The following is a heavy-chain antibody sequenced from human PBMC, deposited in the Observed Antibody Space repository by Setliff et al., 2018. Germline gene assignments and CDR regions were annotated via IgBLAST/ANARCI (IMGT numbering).Heavy chain of an antibody. CDR1: GYTFTGYY. Sequence: ASVKVSCKASGYTFTGYYMHWVRQAPGQGLEWMGWINPNSGGTNYAQKFQGRVTMTRDTSISTAYMELSRPRSDDTAVYYCARDSGYVRLLSASDIWSQGTMVTVSS. CDR3: ARDSGYVRLLSASDI. D-gene: IGHD5-12*01. CDR2: INPNSGGT. J-gene: IGHJ3*02. V-gene: IGHV1-2*02.